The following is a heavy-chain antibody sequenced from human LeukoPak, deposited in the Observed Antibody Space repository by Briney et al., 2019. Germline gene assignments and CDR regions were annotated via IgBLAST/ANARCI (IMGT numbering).Heavy chain of an antibody. J-gene: IGHJ4*02. CDR1: GFTFSSYT. V-gene: IGHV3-23*01. CDR3: AKDYKAVGGTLFFDD. D-gene: IGHD1-26*01. Sequence: PGGSLRLSCAASGFTFSSYTMSWVRQAPGKGLEWVSAISGSGSSTYYSDSVKGRFTISRDNSKNTLYLQLNSLRAEDTAVYYCAKDYKAVGGTLFFDDWGQGALVTVSS. CDR2: ISGSGSST.